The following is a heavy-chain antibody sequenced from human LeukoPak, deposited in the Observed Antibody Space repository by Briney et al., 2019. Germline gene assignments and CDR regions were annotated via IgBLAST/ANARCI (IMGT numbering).Heavy chain of an antibody. CDR3: AREKSSSSGYYFDY. Sequence: PGRSLRLSCAASGFTFSSYTMHWVRQAPGKGLEGVPVISYDGSNKYYADSVKGRFTISRDNSKNTLYLQMNSLRAEDTAVYYCAREKSSSSGYYFDYWGQGTLVTVSS. J-gene: IGHJ4*02. D-gene: IGHD6-6*01. CDR2: ISYDGSNK. V-gene: IGHV3-30-3*01. CDR1: GFTFSSYT.